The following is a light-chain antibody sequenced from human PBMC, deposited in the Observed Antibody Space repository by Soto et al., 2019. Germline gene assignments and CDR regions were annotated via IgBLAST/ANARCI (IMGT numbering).Light chain of an antibody. CDR3: SSYAGNSNPDV. CDR1: SSDVGGYNY. Sequence: QSALTQPPSASGSPGQSVTISCTGTSSDVGGYNYVSWYQHHPGKAPKLMVSEVSKRPSGVPDRFSGSKSGNTASLTVSGLQAEDEADYYCSSYAGNSNPDVFGSGTKLTVL. V-gene: IGLV2-8*01. CDR2: EVS. J-gene: IGLJ1*01.